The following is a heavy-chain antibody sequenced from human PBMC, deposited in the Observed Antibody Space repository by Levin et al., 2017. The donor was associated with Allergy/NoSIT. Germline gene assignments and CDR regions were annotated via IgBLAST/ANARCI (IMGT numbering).Heavy chain of an antibody. CDR1: GFTFSSYG. CDR2: ISYDGSNK. D-gene: IGHD6-6*01. J-gene: IGHJ4*02. V-gene: IGHV3-30*18. CDR3: AKDLSGSSSSGGSGLFDY. Sequence: GESLKISCAASGFTFSSYGMHWVRQAPGKGLEWVAVISYDGSNKYYADSVKGRFTISRDNSKNTLYLQMNSLRAEDTAVYYCAKDLSGSSSSGGSGLFDYWGQGTLVTVSS.